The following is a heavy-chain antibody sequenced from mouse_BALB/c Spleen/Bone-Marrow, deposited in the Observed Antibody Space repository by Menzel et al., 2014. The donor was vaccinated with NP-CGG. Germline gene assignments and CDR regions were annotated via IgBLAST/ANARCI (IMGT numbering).Heavy chain of an antibody. CDR1: GYTFTNYW. CDR3: ARKGYGNYHYYAMDY. V-gene: IGHV1-7*01. D-gene: IGHD2-1*01. CDR2: INPSTGYT. J-gene: IGHJ4*01. Sequence: QVQLQQSGAELAKPGASVKMSCKASGYTFTNYWMHWIKQRPGQGLEWIGYINPSTGYTEYNQKFKDKATLTADKSSSTAYMQLSSLTSEDSAVYNCARKGYGNYHYYAMDYWGQGTSVTVSS.